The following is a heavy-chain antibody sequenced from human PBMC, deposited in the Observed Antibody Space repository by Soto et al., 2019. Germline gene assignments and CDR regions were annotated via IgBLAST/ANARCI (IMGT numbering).Heavy chain of an antibody. CDR3: ARGQPAYYYDSSGYYHRRPLDY. Sequence: VASVKVSCKASGGTFSSYAISWVRQAPGQGLEWMGGIIPIFGTANYAQKFQGRVTITADESTSTAYMELSSLRSEDTAVYYCARGQPAYYYDSSGYYHRRPLDYWGQGTLVTVSS. CDR1: GGTFSSYA. J-gene: IGHJ4*02. D-gene: IGHD3-22*01. CDR2: IIPIFGTA. V-gene: IGHV1-69*13.